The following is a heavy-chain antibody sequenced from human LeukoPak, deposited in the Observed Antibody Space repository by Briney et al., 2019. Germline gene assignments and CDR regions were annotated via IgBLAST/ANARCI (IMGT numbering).Heavy chain of an antibody. Sequence: ASVKVSCKASGYTVTSYYMHWVRQAPGQGLEWMAILNPSGGSSNYAQRFQGRATLTRATSTGTVYMELSSLRSEDTAVYYCASVYKHGMDVWGQGTTVIVSS. CDR3: ASVYKHGMDV. D-gene: IGHD5-24*01. V-gene: IGHV1-46*01. J-gene: IGHJ6*02. CDR2: LNPSGGSS. CDR1: GYTVTSYY.